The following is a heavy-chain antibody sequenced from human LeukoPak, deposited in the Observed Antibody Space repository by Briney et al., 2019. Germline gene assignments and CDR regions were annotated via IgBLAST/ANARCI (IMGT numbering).Heavy chain of an antibody. J-gene: IGHJ6*03. D-gene: IGHD1-26*01. CDR2: ISAYNGNT. CDR1: GYTFTSYG. Sequence: ASVKVSCKASGYTFTSYGISWVRQAPGQGLEWMGWISAYNGNTNYAQKLQGRVTMTTDTSTSTAYMELRSLRSDDTAVYYCARQDSGSGRLGGYYYYMDVWGKGTTVTVSS. V-gene: IGHV1-18*01. CDR3: ARQDSGSGRLGGYYYYMDV.